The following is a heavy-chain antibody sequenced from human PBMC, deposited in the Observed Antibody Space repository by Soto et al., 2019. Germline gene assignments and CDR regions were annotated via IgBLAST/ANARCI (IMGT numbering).Heavy chain of an antibody. CDR3: EIDSSGVTTYFDS. D-gene: IGHD4-17*01. CDR2: IWYDGSKK. Sequence: QVQLVESGGGVVQTGRSLRLSCAASGFSFRSHGMHGVRQAPGQGLEWVAVIWYDGSKKYYADFVKGRFTISRDNSKNTQYRDMNSLRADDTAFYYCEIDSSGVTTYFDSWGQGSLGTVSS. V-gene: IGHV3-33*01. J-gene: IGHJ4*02. CDR1: GFSFRSHG.